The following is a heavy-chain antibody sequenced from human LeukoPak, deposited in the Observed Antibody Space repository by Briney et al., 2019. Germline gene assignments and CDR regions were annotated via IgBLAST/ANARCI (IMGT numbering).Heavy chain of an antibody. CDR3: ARGDKVVVTAIAEYFQH. J-gene: IGHJ1*01. CDR1: GYSFTSYW. V-gene: IGHV5-51*01. D-gene: IGHD2-21*02. CDR2: IYPGDSDT. Sequence: GESLEISCKGSGYSFTSYWIGWVRQMPGKGLEWMGIIYPGDSDTRYSPSFQGQVTISADKSISTAYLQWSSLKASDTAMYYCARGDKVVVTAIAEYFQHWGQGTLVTVSS.